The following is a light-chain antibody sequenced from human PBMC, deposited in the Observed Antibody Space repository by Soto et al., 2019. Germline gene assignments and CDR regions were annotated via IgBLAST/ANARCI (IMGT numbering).Light chain of an antibody. Sequence: ELVLTQSPCPLSLSPGERATPSCRASQTVRNTNLAWTQQRPXXAPRLLINDASGRATGIPHRLSGSASGTDFNLTISTLEPEDFAVYYCQQYGTSITFGQGTGLEIK. CDR2: DAS. V-gene: IGKV3-20*01. CDR3: QQYGTSIT. CDR1: QTVRNTN. J-gene: IGKJ5*01.